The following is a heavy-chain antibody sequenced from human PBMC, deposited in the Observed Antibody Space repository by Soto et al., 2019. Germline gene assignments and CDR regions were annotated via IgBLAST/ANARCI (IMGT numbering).Heavy chain of an antibody. Sequence: GGSLRLSCAASGFTLSGYAMDWVRQAPGKGLEYVSGISSNGVGTYYANSVQGRFTISRDNSKNTVYLQMGSLRPEDMAVYYCARRARPDFYYMDVWGKGTTVNVSS. CDR1: GFTLSGYA. CDR3: ARRARPDFYYMDV. J-gene: IGHJ6*03. CDR2: ISSNGVGT. V-gene: IGHV3-64*01. D-gene: IGHD6-6*01.